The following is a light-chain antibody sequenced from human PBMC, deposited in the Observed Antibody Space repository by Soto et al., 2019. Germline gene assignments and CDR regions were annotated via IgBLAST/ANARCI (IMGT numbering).Light chain of an antibody. CDR2: AAS. CDR3: QTYNSAPWT. Sequence: GGRVTITFRASQDIADYLAWYQQKPGQVPNLLIYAASTLQSGVPSRFTGSGSGTDFTLTITGLQPEDFATYYCQTYNSAPWTVGRVTQVEIK. CDR1: QDIADY. V-gene: IGKV1-27*01. J-gene: IGKJ1*01.